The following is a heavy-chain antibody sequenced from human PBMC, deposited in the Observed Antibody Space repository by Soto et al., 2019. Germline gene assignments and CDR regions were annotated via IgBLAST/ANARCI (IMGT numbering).Heavy chain of an antibody. J-gene: IGHJ4*02. Sequence: QVQRVQSGAEVKKPGASVKVSCKASGYTFTSYYMHWVRQAPGQGLEWMGIISPSGGSTSYAQKFQGRVTMTRDTSPSPVYVELSSLRSEDTAVYYCARDTEAAAPGAYWGQGTLVTVSS. CDR3: ARDTEAAAPGAY. V-gene: IGHV1-46*01. CDR2: ISPSGGST. CDR1: GYTFTSYY. D-gene: IGHD6-6*01.